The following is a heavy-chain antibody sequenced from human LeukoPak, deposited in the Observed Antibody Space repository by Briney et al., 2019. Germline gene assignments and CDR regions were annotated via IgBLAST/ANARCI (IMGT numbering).Heavy chain of an antibody. Sequence: GGSLRLSCAASGFTFSGSAMHWVRQASGKGLKWVGRIRSKANSYATAYAASVKGRFTISRDDSKNTAYLQMNSLKTEDTAVYYCTRLEALSRHGAKYFDYWGQGTLVTVSS. CDR3: TRLEALSRHGAKYFDY. D-gene: IGHD4/OR15-4a*01. J-gene: IGHJ4*02. CDR1: GFTFSGSA. CDR2: IRSKANSYAT. V-gene: IGHV3-73*01.